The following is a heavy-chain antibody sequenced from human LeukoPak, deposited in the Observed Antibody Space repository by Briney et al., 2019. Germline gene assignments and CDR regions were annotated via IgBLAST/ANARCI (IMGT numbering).Heavy chain of an antibody. D-gene: IGHD3-3*01. CDR3: ARCDYDFWSGYYYYYYMDV. Sequence: ASVKVSCKASGGTFSSYAISWVRQAPGQGLEWMGGIIPIFGTANYAQKFQGRVTITTDESTSTAYMELSGLRSEDTAVYYCARCDYDFWSGYYYYYYMDVWGKGTTVTVSS. V-gene: IGHV1-69*05. CDR1: GGTFSSYA. J-gene: IGHJ6*03. CDR2: IIPIFGTA.